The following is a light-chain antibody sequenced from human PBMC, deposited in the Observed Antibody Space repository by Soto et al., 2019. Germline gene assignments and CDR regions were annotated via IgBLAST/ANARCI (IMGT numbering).Light chain of an antibody. CDR3: NSYTTSSTYV. Sequence: QSALTQPASVSGSPGQSITISCTGTSSVVGGYNYVSWYQQHPGKAPKLMIYDVSNRPSGVSNRFSGSKSGNTASLTISGLQAEDDADYYCNSYTTSSTYVFGTGTKVTVL. CDR2: DVS. J-gene: IGLJ1*01. CDR1: SSVVGGYNY. V-gene: IGLV2-14*01.